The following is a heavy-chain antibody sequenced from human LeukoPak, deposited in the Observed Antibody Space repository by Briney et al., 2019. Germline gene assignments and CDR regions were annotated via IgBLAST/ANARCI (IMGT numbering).Heavy chain of an antibody. D-gene: IGHD4-17*01. CDR3: ARDPLARDGDQGGY. V-gene: IGHV4-4*07. CDR2: IYTSGST. CDR1: GDSISSYY. J-gene: IGHJ4*02. Sequence: SETLSLTCTVSGDSISSYYWSWIRQPAGKGLEWIGRIYTSGSTNYNPSLKSRVTISVDKSKNQFSLKLSSVTAADTAVYYCARDPLARDGDQGGYWGQGTLVTVSS.